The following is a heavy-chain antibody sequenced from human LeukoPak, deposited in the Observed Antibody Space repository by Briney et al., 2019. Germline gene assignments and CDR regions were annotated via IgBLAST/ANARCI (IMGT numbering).Heavy chain of an antibody. Sequence: GGSLRLSCAASGFTFSNAWMSWVRQAPGKGLEWVGRIKSKTYGGTTDYAAPVKGRFTISRDDSKDTVYLEMNSLKTEDTAVYYCTTTTSYWGQGSLVTVSS. CDR1: GFTFSNAW. V-gene: IGHV3-15*01. CDR3: TTTTSY. J-gene: IGHJ4*02. D-gene: IGHD1-14*01. CDR2: IKSKTYGGTT.